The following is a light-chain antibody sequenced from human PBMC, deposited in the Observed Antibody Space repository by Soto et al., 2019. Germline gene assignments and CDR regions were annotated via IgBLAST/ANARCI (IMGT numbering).Light chain of an antibody. Sequence: EIVLTQSPATLSLSPGERATLSCRASQSVISQLSWYQHKPGQAPSLLIYDTSNRAPGIPARFSGSGSGTDFTLTISSLAPEDFAVYYCQQRYSWPRTFGQGTKVEIK. V-gene: IGKV3-11*01. J-gene: IGKJ1*01. CDR3: QQRYSWPRT. CDR2: DTS. CDR1: QSVISQ.